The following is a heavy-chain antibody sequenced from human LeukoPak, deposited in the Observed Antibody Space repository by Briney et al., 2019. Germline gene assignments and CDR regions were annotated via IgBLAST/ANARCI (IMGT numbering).Heavy chain of an antibody. CDR2: ISSSGRTI. D-gene: IGHD6-19*01. CDR1: GFTFSDYY. J-gene: IGHJ4*02. CDR3: ARVTAVAAPWVF. Sequence: PRGSLRLSCAASGFTFSDYYMSWIRQAPGKGLEWVSYISSSGRTIYYADSVKGRFTISRDNAKNSLYLQMNSLRAEDTAVYYCARVTAVAAPWVFWGQGAQVTVSS. V-gene: IGHV3-11*04.